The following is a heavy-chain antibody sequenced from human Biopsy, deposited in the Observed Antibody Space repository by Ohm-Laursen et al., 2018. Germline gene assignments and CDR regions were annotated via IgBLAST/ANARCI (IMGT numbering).Heavy chain of an antibody. V-gene: IGHV4-59*11. CDR2: ISYTGYT. Sequence: SETLSLTCTVSGGSFTGHYWSWIRQPPGKGLEWIGHISYTGYTSYNASLKSRLTISVDTSKNQFSLKLSSVTVADTAVYYCARGSNDFGGLYFPRWGQGTLLTVSS. D-gene: IGHD4-23*01. CDR3: ARGSNDFGGLYFPR. CDR1: GGSFTGHY. J-gene: IGHJ4*02.